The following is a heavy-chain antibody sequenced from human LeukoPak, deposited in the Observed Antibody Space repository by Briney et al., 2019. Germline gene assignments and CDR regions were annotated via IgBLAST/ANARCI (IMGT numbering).Heavy chain of an antibody. Sequence: PSETLSLTCTVSGGSISDISYYWGWIRQPPGKGLECIGSIYYSGSTYYNPSLKSRVTISVDTSKNQFSLKLSSVTAADTAVYYCARGIGLQHYYYYYYMDVWGKGTTVTVSS. CDR2: IYYSGST. V-gene: IGHV4-39*07. D-gene: IGHD4-11*01. CDR3: ARGIGLQHYYYYYYMDV. J-gene: IGHJ6*03. CDR1: GGSISDISYY.